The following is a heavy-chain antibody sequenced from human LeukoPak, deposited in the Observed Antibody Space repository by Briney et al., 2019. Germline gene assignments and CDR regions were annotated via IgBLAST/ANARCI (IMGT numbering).Heavy chain of an antibody. D-gene: IGHD3-10*01. CDR2: INTNTGNP. CDR1: GYTFTSYA. J-gene: IGHJ6*03. V-gene: IGHV7-4-1*02. Sequence: ASVKVSCKASGYTFTSYAMNWVRQAPGQGLEWMGWINTNTGNPTYAQGFTGRFVFSLDTSVSTAYLQISSLKAEDTAVYYCARARFGELPAEGYYYYYMDVWGKGTTVTISS. CDR3: ARARFGELPAEGYYYYYMDV.